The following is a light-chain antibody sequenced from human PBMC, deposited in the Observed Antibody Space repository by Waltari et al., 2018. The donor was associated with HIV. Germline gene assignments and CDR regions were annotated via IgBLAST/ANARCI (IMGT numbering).Light chain of an antibody. CDR2: GVN. V-gene: IGLV2-11*01. CDR1: IRSVNDFYT. CDR3: CSYAGTSIHWV. J-gene: IGLJ3*02. Sequence: QPALPQPHPASGSPGQSATISFTSYIRSVNDFYTVPWYQQNPGKAPKLIIFGVNVRPSGVPDRFSGSKSGNTASLTISGLQAEDEAHYYCCSYAGTSIHWVFGGGTKLTVL.